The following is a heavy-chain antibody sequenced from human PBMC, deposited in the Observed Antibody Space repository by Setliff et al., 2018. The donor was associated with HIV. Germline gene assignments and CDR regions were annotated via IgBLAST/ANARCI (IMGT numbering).Heavy chain of an antibody. CDR1: GGSISKYF. D-gene: IGHD3-10*01. CDR2: IYSSGST. Sequence: SETLSLTCTVSGGSISKYFWSWIRQSDEKGLEWIGRIYSSGSTNQNPSLKSRVSMSVDTSKSQFSLNLSSVTAADTAVYYCARSLDYSGSGSYYVGWFDLWGQGIPVTVSS. J-gene: IGHJ5*02. CDR3: ARSLDYSGSGSYYVGWFDL. V-gene: IGHV4-4*07.